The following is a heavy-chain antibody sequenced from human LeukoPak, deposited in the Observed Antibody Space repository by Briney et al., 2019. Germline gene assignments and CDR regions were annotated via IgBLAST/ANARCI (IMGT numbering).Heavy chain of an antibody. J-gene: IGHJ4*02. Sequence: GGSLRLSCAASGFTVSSNYMSWVRQAPGKGLEWVSVIYSGGSTYYADSVKGRFTISRHNSKNTLYLRMNSLRAEDTAVYYCARDLKGSYDYWGQGTLVTVSS. CDR1: GFTVSSNY. V-gene: IGHV3-53*04. CDR2: IYSGGST. D-gene: IGHD1-26*01. CDR3: ARDLKGSYDY.